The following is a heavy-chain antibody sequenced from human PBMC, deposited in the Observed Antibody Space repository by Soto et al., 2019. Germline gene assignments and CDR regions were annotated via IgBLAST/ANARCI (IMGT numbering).Heavy chain of an antibody. D-gene: IGHD5-12*01. V-gene: IGHV3-23*01. Sequence: GGSLRLSCAASGFTFSSYAMSWVRQAPGKGLEWVSAISGSGGSTYYADSVKGRFTISRDNSKNTLYLQMNSLRAEDTAVYYCAKGERWLHDGPAIDYWGQGTLVTVSS. CDR1: GFTFSSYA. CDR2: ISGSGGST. J-gene: IGHJ4*02. CDR3: AKGERWLHDGPAIDY.